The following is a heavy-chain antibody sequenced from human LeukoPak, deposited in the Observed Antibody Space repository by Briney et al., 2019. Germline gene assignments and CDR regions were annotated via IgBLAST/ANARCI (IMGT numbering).Heavy chain of an antibody. V-gene: IGHV5-51*01. D-gene: IGHD3-10*01. J-gene: IGHJ3*01. Sequence: GESLKISCKASGYSFTTYWIGWVRQMPGKGLEWMAIIYPGDSDTRYSPSFQGHVTISADKSIRTAYLQWSTLKAPNTAMYYCARSPFKVRGVISAFDLWGQGTMVTVSS. CDR3: ARSPFKVRGVISAFDL. CDR2: IYPGDSDT. CDR1: GYSFTTYW.